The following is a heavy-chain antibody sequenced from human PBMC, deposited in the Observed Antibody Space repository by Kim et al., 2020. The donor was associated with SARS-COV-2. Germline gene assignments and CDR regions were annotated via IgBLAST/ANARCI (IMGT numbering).Heavy chain of an antibody. CDR3: ARGLSDVVVPAAIHYYYMDV. J-gene: IGHJ6*03. CDR1: GGSFSGYY. CDR2: INHSGST. Sequence: SETLSLTCAVYGGSFSGYYWSWIRQPPGKGLEWIGEINHSGSTNYNPSLKSRVTISVDTSKNQFSLKLSSVTAADTAVYYCARGLSDVVVPAAIHYYYMDVWGKGTTVTVSS. V-gene: IGHV4-34*01. D-gene: IGHD2-2*02.